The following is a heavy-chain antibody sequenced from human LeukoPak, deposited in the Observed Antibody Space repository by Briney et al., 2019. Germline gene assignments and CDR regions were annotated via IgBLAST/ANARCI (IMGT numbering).Heavy chain of an antibody. CDR1: GFTVSSNY. D-gene: IGHD7-27*01. V-gene: IGHV3-66*01. CDR3: ARANWGHPMYYFDY. Sequence: GGSLRLSCAASGFTVSSNYMSWVRQAPGKGLEWVSIIYSGGSTYYANSVKGRFTISRDNSKNTLYLQMNSLRAEDTAVYYCARANWGHPMYYFDYWGQGTLVTVSS. J-gene: IGHJ4*02. CDR2: IYSGGST.